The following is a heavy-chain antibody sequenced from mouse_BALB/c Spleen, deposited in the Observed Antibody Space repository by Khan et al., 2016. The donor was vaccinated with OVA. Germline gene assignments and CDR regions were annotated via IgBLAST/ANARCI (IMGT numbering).Heavy chain of an antibody. J-gene: IGHJ3*01. CDR3: AREGAYYRSDGWFSY. D-gene: IGHD2-14*01. V-gene: IGHV1-4*01. CDR2: INPSNGYT. Sequence: VQLQQSGAELARPGASVKMSCKASGYTFTTYTMRWVKQRPGQGLEWIGYINPSNGYTNYNQKFKDKSTLTADKSSSTAYMQLSSLTSDYSAVYYCAREGAYYRSDGWFSYWGQGTLVTVSA. CDR1: GYTFTTYT.